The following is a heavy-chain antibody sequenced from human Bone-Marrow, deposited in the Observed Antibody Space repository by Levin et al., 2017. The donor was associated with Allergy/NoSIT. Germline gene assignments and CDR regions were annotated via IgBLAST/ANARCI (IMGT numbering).Heavy chain of an antibody. V-gene: IGHV3-23*01. D-gene: IGHD6-13*01. J-gene: IGHJ3*02. CDR1: GFTFSSYA. CDR3: AKVHSGIAAAVSGAFDI. Sequence: GESLKISCAASGFTFSSYAMSWVRQAPGKGLEWVSAISGSGGSTYYADSVKGRFTISRDNSKNTLYLQMNSLRAEDTTVYYCAKVHSGIAAAVSGAFDIWGQGTMVTVSS. CDR2: ISGSGGST.